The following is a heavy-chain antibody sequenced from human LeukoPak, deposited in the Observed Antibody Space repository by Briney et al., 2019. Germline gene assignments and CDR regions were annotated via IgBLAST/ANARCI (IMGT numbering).Heavy chain of an antibody. V-gene: IGHV1-18*01. CDR3: AREGRGYSYGYVDY. CDR2: ISAYNGNT. D-gene: IGHD5-18*01. Sequence: ASVKVSCKASGYTFTSYGISWVRQAPGQGLEWMGWISAYNGNTNYAQKLQGKVTMSTDTSTSTAYMELRSLKSDDTAVYYGAREGRGYSYGYVDYWGQGTLVTVSS. CDR1: GYTFTSYG. J-gene: IGHJ4*02.